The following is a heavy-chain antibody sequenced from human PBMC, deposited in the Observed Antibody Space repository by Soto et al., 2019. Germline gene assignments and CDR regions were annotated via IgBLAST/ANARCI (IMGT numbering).Heavy chain of an antibody. CDR2: ISPYNSNT. CDR1: GYIFINYG. CDR3: VMVPRYYYYMDV. V-gene: IGHV1-18*01. D-gene: IGHD6-13*01. J-gene: IGHJ6*03. Sequence: GASVKVSCKASGYIFINYGISWMRQAPGQGLEWMGWISPYNSNTHYAQSLQGRVTMTRDTSTSTAYMELSSLRSEDTAVYYCVMVPRYYYYMDVWGKGTTVTVSS.